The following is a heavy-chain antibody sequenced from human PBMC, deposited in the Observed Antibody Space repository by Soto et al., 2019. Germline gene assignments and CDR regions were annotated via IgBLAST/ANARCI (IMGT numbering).Heavy chain of an antibody. CDR1: GYTFIGYY. CDR2: INPNSGGT. CDR3: ARVGGGLASLGYYGMDV. J-gene: IGHJ6*02. Sequence: ASVKVSCKASGYTFIGYYIHWVRQAPGQGLEWMGWINPNSGGTNYAQRFQGWVTMTRDRSISTAYMELSRLNSDDTAVYYCARVGGGLASLGYYGMDVWGQGTTVTVSS. D-gene: IGHD3-10*01. V-gene: IGHV1-2*04.